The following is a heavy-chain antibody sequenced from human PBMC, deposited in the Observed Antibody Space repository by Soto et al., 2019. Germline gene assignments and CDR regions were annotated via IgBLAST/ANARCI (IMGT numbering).Heavy chain of an antibody. CDR3: ARETNYGSGKNYYGMDV. CDR1: GFTFSSYW. V-gene: IGHV3-7*01. J-gene: IGHJ6*02. CDR2: IKQDGSEK. Sequence: PGGSLRLSCAASGFTFSSYWMSWVRQAPGKGLEWVANIKQDGSEKYYVDSVKGRFTISRDNAKNSLYLQMNSLRAEDTAVYYCARETNYGSGKNYYGMDVWGQGTTVTGS. D-gene: IGHD3-10*01.